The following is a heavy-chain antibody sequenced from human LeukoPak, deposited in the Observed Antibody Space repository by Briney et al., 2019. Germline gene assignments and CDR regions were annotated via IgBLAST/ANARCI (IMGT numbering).Heavy chain of an antibody. CDR3: ARGYSTFDY. J-gene: IGHJ4*02. D-gene: IGHD2-21*01. V-gene: IGHV4-34*01. CDR1: GGSFSGYY. Sequence: SETLSLTCAVYGGSFSGYYWSWIRQPPGKGLEWIGEINHSGSTNYNPSLKSRVTISVDTSKNQFSLKLSSVTAADTAVYYCARGYSTFDYWGQGTLVTVSS. CDR2: INHSGST.